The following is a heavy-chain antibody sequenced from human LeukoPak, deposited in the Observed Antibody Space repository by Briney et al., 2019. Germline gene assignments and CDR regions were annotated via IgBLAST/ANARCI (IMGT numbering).Heavy chain of an antibody. CDR2: IYYSGST. J-gene: IGHJ6*03. CDR1: GGSISSYY. V-gene: IGHV4-59*08. CDR3: ARHLNYYYYYYMDV. Sequence: PSETLSLTCTVSGGSISSYYWSWIRQPPGKGLEWIGYIYYSGSTYYNPSLKSRVTISVDTSKNQFSLNLTSVTAADTAVYYCARHLNYYYYYYMDVWGTGTTVTVSS.